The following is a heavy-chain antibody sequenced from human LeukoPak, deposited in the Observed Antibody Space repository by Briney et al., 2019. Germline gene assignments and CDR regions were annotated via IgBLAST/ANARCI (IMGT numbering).Heavy chain of an antibody. V-gene: IGHV3-30*03. CDR3: VVGIAVAAPDY. CDR2: ISYDGSNK. CDR1: GFTFSSYG. D-gene: IGHD6-19*01. Sequence: PGRSLRLSCAASGFTFSSYGMHWVRQAPGKGLEWVAVISYDGSNKYYADSVKGRFTISRDNSKNTLYLQINSLRAEDTAVYYCVVGIAVAAPDYWGQGTLVTVSS. J-gene: IGHJ4*02.